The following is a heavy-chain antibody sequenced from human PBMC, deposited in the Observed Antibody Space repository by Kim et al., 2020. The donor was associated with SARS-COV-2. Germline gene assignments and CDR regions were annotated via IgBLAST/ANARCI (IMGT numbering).Heavy chain of an antibody. CDR2: ISYDGSNK. CDR3: AKELGYGSGSYSERYYYCSGMDV. D-gene: IGHD3-10*01. CDR1: GFTFSSYG. Sequence: GGSLRLSCAASGFTFSSYGMHWVRQAPGKGLEWVAVISYDGSNKYYADSVKGRFTISRDNSKNTLYLQMNSLRAEDTAVYYCAKELGYGSGSYSERYYYCSGMDVWGQGTTVTVSS. J-gene: IGHJ6*02. V-gene: IGHV3-30*18.